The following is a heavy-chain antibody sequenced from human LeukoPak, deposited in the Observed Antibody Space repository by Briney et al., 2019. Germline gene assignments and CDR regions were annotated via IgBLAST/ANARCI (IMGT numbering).Heavy chain of an antibody. Sequence: SETLSLTCAVYGGSFSGYYWSWIRQPPGKGLEWIGEINHRGSTNYNPSLKSRVTISVDTSKNQFSLKLSSVTAADTAVYYCARAVGCCSGGSCSLDYWGQGTLVTVSA. J-gene: IGHJ4*02. CDR2: INHRGST. CDR1: GGSFSGYY. CDR3: ARAVGCCSGGSCSLDY. D-gene: IGHD2-15*01. V-gene: IGHV4-34*01.